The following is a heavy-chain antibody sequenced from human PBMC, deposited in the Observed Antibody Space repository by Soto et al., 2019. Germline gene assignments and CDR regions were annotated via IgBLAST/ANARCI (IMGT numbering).Heavy chain of an antibody. CDR2: ISAYNGNT. D-gene: IGHD2-15*01. V-gene: IGHV1-18*01. CDR3: AKLAVVVVADYYYYYGMDV. CDR1: GYTFTSYG. Sequence: QVQLVQSGAEVKKPGASVKVSCKASGYTFTSYGISWVRQAPGQGLEWMGWISAYNGNTNYAQKLQGRVTMTTDTSTSTAYMELRSLGSDDTAVYYCAKLAVVVVADYYYYYGMDVWGQGTTVTVSS. J-gene: IGHJ6*02.